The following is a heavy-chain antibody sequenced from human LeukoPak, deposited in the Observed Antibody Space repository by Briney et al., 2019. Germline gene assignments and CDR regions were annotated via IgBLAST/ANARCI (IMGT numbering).Heavy chain of an antibody. CDR2: INPNSGGT. V-gene: IGHV1-2*02. Sequence: APVRVSCTPSGYTFTAYYMHWVRQAPGQGLERRGWINPNSGGTNYAHKFQGRVTMTRDTSISTAYMELSRLRSDDTAVYYCARDATHYYDSSGYYQLNYYYYMDVWGKGTTVTVSS. CDR3: ARDATHYYDSSGYYQLNYYYYMDV. D-gene: IGHD3-22*01. CDR1: GYTFTAYY. J-gene: IGHJ6*03.